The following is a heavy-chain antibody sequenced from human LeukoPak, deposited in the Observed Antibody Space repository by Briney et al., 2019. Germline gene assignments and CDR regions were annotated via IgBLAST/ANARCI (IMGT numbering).Heavy chain of an antibody. Sequence: SETLSLTCAVYGGSFSGYSWSWIRQPPGKGLEWIGYIYHSGSTYYNPSLKSRVTISVDRSKNQFSLKLSSVTAADTAVYYCARVPHDYGGNHDAFDIWGQGTMVTVSS. CDR1: GGSFSGYS. J-gene: IGHJ3*02. V-gene: IGHV4-30-2*01. CDR2: IYHSGST. CDR3: ARVPHDYGGNHDAFDI. D-gene: IGHD4-23*01.